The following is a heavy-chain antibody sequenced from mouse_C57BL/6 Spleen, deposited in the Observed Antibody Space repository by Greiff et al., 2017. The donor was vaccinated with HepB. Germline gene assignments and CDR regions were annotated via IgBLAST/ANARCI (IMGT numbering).Heavy chain of an antibody. V-gene: IGHV10-1*01. J-gene: IGHJ3*01. Sequence: EVQLVESGGGLVQPKGSLRLSCAASGFSFNTYAMNWVRQAPGKGLEWVARIRSKSNNYATYYADSVKDRFTISRDDSESMLYLQMNNLKTEDTAMYYCAYDYDGFAYWGQRTLVTVSA. CDR3: AYDYDGFAY. CDR2: IRSKSNNYAT. D-gene: IGHD2-4*01. CDR1: GFSFNTYA.